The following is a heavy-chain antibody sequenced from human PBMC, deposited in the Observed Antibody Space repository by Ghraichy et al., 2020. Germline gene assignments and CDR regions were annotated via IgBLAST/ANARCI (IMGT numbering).Heavy chain of an antibody. D-gene: IGHD3-22*01. CDR3: ARHRSGYGRGGAFDI. CDR2: IYYDGST. Sequence: SETLSLTCTVSGGSVNNYYWGWIRQPPGKGLEWIGYIYYDGSTNYSPSLKSRVTVSVDTSKNQFSLKLTSVTAADTAVYYCARHRSGYGRGGAFDIWGQGAKVTVSS. CDR1: GGSVNNYY. V-gene: IGHV4-59*08. J-gene: IGHJ3*02.